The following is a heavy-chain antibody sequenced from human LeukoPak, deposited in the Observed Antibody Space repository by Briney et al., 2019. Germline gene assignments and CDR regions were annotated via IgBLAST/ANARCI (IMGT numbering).Heavy chain of an antibody. CDR2: ISSSSSYI. D-gene: IGHD5-12*01. CDR3: ARDSENSGYDAYYYYGMDV. V-gene: IGHV3-21*01. Sequence: GGSLRLSCAASGFTFSSYIMNWVRQAPGKGLEWVSSISSSSSYIYYADSVKGRFTISRDNAKNSLYLQMNSLRAEDTVVYYCARDSENSGYDAYYYYGMDVWGQGTTVTVSS. J-gene: IGHJ6*02. CDR1: GFTFSSYI.